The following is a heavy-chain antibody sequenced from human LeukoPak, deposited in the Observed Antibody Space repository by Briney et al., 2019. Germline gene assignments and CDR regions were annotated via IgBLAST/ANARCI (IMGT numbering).Heavy chain of an antibody. D-gene: IGHD3-16*01. V-gene: IGHV4-39*01. CDR2: MYYSGST. Sequence: SETLSLTCTVSGGSISSSSYYWVWIRQPPGRGLEWIGSMYYSGSTYYNPSLKSRVAISVDTSKNQFSLKLSSVTAADTAVYYCARLLIKFDYWGQGTLVTVSS. CDR1: GGSISSSSYY. CDR3: ARLLIKFDY. J-gene: IGHJ4*02.